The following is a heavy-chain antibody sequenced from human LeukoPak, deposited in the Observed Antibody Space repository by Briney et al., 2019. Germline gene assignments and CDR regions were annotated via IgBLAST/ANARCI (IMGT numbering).Heavy chain of an antibody. V-gene: IGHV4-39*01. D-gene: IGHD2-2*01. CDR2: IYYSGST. Sequence: PSETLSLTCTVSGGSISSSSYYWGWIRQPPGKGLEWIGSIYYSGSTYYNPSLKSRVTISVDTSKDQFSLKLSSVTAADTAVYYCARRQRTPENKDIVVVPAANPNFDYWGQGTLVTVSS. J-gene: IGHJ4*02. CDR1: GGSISSSSYY. CDR3: ARRQRTPENKDIVVVPAANPNFDY.